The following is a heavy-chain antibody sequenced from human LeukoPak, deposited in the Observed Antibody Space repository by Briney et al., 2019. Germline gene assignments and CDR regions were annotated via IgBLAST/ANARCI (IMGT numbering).Heavy chain of an antibody. CDR3: AATSIFGVVIPLDY. J-gene: IGHJ4*02. V-gene: IGHV4-30-2*01. CDR1: GGSISSGGYY. D-gene: IGHD3-3*01. Sequence: SETLSLTCTVSGGSISSGGYYWSWIRQPPGKGLEWIGYIYHSGSTYYNPSLKSRVTISVDRSKNQFSLKLSSVTAADTAVYYCAATSIFGVVIPLDYWGQGTLVTVSS. CDR2: IYHSGST.